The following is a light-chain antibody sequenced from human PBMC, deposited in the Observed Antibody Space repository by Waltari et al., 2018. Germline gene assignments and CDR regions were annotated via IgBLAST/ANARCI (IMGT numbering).Light chain of an antibody. J-gene: IGKJ4*01. CDR1: ETIRIY. Sequence: DIQMTQSPSSLSASVGDRVTITCRASETIRIYLNWYQQKPGKAPKLLINTASRLQSGVPSRFSCSGSGTDFTLTISTLQHEDFATYYCQQSYSIPLTFGGGTKVEIK. V-gene: IGKV1-39*01. CDR2: TAS. CDR3: QQSYSIPLT.